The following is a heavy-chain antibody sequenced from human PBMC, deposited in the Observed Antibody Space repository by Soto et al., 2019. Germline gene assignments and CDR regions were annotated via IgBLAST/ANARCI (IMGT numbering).Heavy chain of an antibody. D-gene: IGHD6-13*01. CDR3: AKDYHRSSWAAPVDY. CDR2: ISYDGSNK. Sequence: GGSLRLSCAASGFSFSSYGMHWVRQAPGKGLEWVAVISYDGSNKYYADSLKGRFTISRDTSKNTLYLQMNSLRAEDTAVYYCAKDYHRSSWAAPVDYWGQGTLVTVPQ. J-gene: IGHJ4*02. V-gene: IGHV3-30*18. CDR1: GFSFSSYG.